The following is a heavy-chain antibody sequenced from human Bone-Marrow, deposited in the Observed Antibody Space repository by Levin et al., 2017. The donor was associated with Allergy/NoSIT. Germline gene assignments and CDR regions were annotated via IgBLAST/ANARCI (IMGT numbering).Heavy chain of an antibody. J-gene: IGHJ4*02. Sequence: GGSLRLSCAAAGFTFTSSAMHWVRQAPGKGLESVAVIWFDGSIRDYEDSVKGRFAISRDNSKNTLYLEMNNLRAEDTATYYCVRDRNYYFDYWGQGTLVTVSA. CDR2: IWFDGSIR. CDR3: VRDRNYYFDY. V-gene: IGHV3-33*01. CDR1: GFTFTSSA.